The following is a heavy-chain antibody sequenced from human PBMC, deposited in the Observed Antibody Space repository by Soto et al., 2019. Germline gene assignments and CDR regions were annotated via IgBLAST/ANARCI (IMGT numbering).Heavy chain of an antibody. V-gene: IGHV4-61*01. CDR2: IYYTGTT. D-gene: IGHD6-13*01. Sequence: SETLSLTCTVSGGSVSSGSYYWSWIRQPPGKGLEWIGYIYYTGTTNYNPSLRSRVSISVDTSNNQFSLKLNSVTAADTAVYYCARDLSDRAPGAAAGYYFDYWGQGTLVTVPS. CDR1: GGSVSSGSYY. J-gene: IGHJ4*02. CDR3: ARDLSDRAPGAAAGYYFDY.